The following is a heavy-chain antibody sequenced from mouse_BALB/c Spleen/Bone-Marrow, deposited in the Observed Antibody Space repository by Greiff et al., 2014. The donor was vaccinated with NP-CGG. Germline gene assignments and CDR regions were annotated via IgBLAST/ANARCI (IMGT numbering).Heavy chain of an antibody. CDR2: INPSNGRT. Sequence: VQVVESGAELVKPGASVKLSCKASGYTFTSYWMHWVKQRPGQGLEWIGEINPSNGRTNYNEKFKSEATLTVDKSSSTAYMQLSSLTSEDSAVYYCAPYYYGSSYGFYWYFDVWGAGTTVTVSS. D-gene: IGHD1-1*01. V-gene: IGHV1S81*02. CDR3: APYYYGSSYGFYWYFDV. CDR1: GYTFTSYW. J-gene: IGHJ1*01.